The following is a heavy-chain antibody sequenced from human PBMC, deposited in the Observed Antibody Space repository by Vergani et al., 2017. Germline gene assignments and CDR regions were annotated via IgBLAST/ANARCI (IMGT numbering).Heavy chain of an antibody. CDR2: IYYSGST. V-gene: IGHV4-39*07. Sequence: QPQLQESGPGLVKPSETLSLTCTVSGGSISSSSYYWGWIRQPPGKGLEWIGSIYYSGSTYYNPSLKSRVTISVDTSKNQFSLKLSSVTAADTAVYYCARDYGGMDYYYMDVWGKGTTVTVS. CDR1: GGSISSSSYY. CDR3: ARDYGGMDYYYMDV. D-gene: IGHD3-16*01. J-gene: IGHJ6*03.